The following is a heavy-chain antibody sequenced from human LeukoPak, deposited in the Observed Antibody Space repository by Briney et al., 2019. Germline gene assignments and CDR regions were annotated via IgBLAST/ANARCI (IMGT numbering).Heavy chain of an antibody. V-gene: IGHV3-23*01. J-gene: IGHJ5*02. Sequence: GGSLRLSCAASGFTFSSYGMSWVRQAPGKGLEWVSAISGSGGSTYYADSVKGRFTISRDNSKNTLYLQMNSLRAEDTAVYYCAMRSRDRDGYNFRFDPWGQGTLVTVSS. CDR1: GFTFSSYG. CDR3: AMRSRDRDGYNFRFDP. CDR2: ISGSGGST. D-gene: IGHD5-24*01.